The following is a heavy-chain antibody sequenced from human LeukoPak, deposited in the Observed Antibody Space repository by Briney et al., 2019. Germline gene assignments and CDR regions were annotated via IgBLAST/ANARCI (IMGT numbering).Heavy chain of an antibody. CDR3: ARSWGTQRYNWNLFDP. CDR2: IIPIFGTA. Sequence: GASVKVSCKASGGTFSSYAISWVRQAPGQGLEWMGGIIPIFGTANYAQKFQGRVTITADESTSTAYMELSSLRSEDTAVYYCARSWGTQRYNWNLFDPWGQGTLVTVSS. D-gene: IGHD1-1*01. J-gene: IGHJ5*02. CDR1: GGTFSSYA. V-gene: IGHV1-69*13.